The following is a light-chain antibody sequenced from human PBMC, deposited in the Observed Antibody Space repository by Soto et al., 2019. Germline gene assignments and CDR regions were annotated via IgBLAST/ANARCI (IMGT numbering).Light chain of an antibody. J-gene: IGKJ3*01. CDR3: QQRSNGFT. V-gene: IGKV3-11*01. Sequence: EVVLTQSPATLSLSPGERATLSCRASQSVSSYLAWYQQKPGQAPRLLIYDASNRATGIPARLSGSGSGTDFTLTISSLEPEDFAVYYCQQRSNGFTFGPGTKVDI. CDR1: QSVSSY. CDR2: DAS.